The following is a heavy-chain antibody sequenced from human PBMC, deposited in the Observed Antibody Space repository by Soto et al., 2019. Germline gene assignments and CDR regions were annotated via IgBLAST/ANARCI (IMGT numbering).Heavy chain of an antibody. CDR3: AKGGIRKDDY. J-gene: IGHJ4*02. CDR2: IGDSGTKT. D-gene: IGHD6-25*01. CDR1: GFSITDYA. Sequence: EVQLLESGGGFIQPGGSLRLSCAASGFSITDYAMSWVRQAPGKGLEWVSSIGDSGTKTFYGDSVKGRLAISRDTSKNTVYTQMTNLRAEDTALYYWAKGGIRKDDYWGQGTVVTVSS. V-gene: IGHV3-23*01.